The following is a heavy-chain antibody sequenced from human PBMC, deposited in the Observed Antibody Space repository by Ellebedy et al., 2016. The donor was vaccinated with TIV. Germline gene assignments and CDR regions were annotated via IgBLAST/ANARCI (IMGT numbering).Heavy chain of an antibody. D-gene: IGHD3-10*01. V-gene: IGHV1-46*04. Sequence: AASVKVSCKASGYTFTTYYIHWVRQAPGQGLEWMGIINPSGGSTSYAQKLQGRVTMTRDTSTSTVYMELSSLRSEDTAVYYCAREEPYGSGTKDYGMDVWGQGTTVTVSS. CDR1: GYTFTTYY. CDR3: AREEPYGSGTKDYGMDV. CDR2: INPSGGST. J-gene: IGHJ6*02.